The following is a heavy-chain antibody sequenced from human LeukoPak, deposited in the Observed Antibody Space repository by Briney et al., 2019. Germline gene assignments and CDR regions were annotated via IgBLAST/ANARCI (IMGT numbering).Heavy chain of an antibody. J-gene: IGHJ5*02. V-gene: IGHV1-69*04. CDR2: IIPILGIA. CDR1: GGTFSSYT. D-gene: IGHD3-9*01. CDR3: ARDGGYDILTGYPQYNWFDP. Sequence: SVKVSCKASGGTFSSYTISWVRQAPGQGLEWMGRIIPILGIANYAQKFQGRVTITADKSTSTAYMELSSLRSEDTAVYYCARDGGYDILTGYPQYNWFDPGAREPWSPSPQ.